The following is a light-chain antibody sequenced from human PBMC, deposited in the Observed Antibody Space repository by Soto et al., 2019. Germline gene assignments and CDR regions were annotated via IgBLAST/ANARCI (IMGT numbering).Light chain of an antibody. CDR1: SGHSSYA. J-gene: IGLJ3*02. CDR3: QTWGTLIKV. V-gene: IGLV4-69*01. Sequence: QTVVTQSPSASASLGASVKLTCTLSSGHSSYAIAWHQQQPEKGPRYLMKLNSDGSHSKGDGIPDRFSGSSSGAERYLTISSLQSEDEADYYCQTWGTLIKVFGGGTKLTVL. CDR2: LNSDGSH.